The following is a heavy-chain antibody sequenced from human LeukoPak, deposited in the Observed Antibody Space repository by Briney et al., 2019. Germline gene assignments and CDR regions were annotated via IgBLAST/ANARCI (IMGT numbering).Heavy chain of an antibody. V-gene: IGHV1-24*01. CDR2: FDPEDGGT. D-gene: IGHD2-8*01. J-gene: IGHJ4*02. CDR3: AAGVYANY. Sequence: XXVXQXXXXGLEWMGGFDPEDGGTIYAQKFQGRVTMTEDTSTDTAYMELSSLRSEDTAVYYCAAGVYANYWGQGTLVTVSS.